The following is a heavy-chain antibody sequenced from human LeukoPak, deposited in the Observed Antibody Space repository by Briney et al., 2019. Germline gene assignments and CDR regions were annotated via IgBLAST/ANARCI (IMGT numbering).Heavy chain of an antibody. CDR2: IYPGDSET. CDR3: ARPNDFWSGYSY. V-gene: IGHV5-51*01. J-gene: IGHJ4*02. D-gene: IGHD3-3*01. CDR1: GYSFTTYW. Sequence: GESLKISCKVSGYSFTTYWIGWVRQMPGKGLEWMGVIYPGDSETIYSPSFQGQVIISADKSISTAYLQWSSLKASDTAMYYCARPNDFWSGYSYWGQGTLVTVSS.